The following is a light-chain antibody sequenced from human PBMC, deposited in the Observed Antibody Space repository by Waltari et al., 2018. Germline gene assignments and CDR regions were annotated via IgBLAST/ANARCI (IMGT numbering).Light chain of an antibody. CDR1: QSVLYSSNNKNY. J-gene: IGKJ4*01. CDR2: WAS. Sequence: DIVMTQSPDSLAVSLGERATINCKSSQSVLYSSNNKNYLAWYQQKPGQPPKLLICWASTRASGVPDRFSGSGYGTDFTLTISSLQAEDVAVYYCQQYYSTPLTFGGGTKVEIK. V-gene: IGKV4-1*01. CDR3: QQYYSTPLT.